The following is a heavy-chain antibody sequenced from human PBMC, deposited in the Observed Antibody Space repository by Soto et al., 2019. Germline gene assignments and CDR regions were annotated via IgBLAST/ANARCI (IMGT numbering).Heavy chain of an antibody. Sequence: QVQLQESGPGLVKPSQTLSLTCTVSGGSISSGGYYWSWIRQHPGKGLEWIGYIYYSGSTYYNPSLKSGVTISVDTSKNQFSLRLSSVPAADTAVYYCARWVGATSFAYWGQGTLVTVSS. CDR2: IYYSGST. J-gene: IGHJ4*02. CDR1: GGSISSGGYY. CDR3: ARWVGATSFAY. V-gene: IGHV4-31*03. D-gene: IGHD1-26*01.